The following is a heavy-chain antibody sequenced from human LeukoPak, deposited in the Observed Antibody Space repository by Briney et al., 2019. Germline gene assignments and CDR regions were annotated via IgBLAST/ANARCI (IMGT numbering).Heavy chain of an antibody. CDR3: AVGPLLRSVRAPPKYYYYYYTDV. V-gene: IGHV1-69*05. J-gene: IGHJ6*03. CDR1: GGTFSSYA. CDR2: IIPIFGTA. D-gene: IGHD3-10*01. Sequence: ASVKVSCKASGGTFSSYAISWVRQAPGQGLEWMGGIIPIFGTANYAQKFQGKVTITTDESTSTAYMELSSLRSEDTAVYYCAVGPLLRSVRAPPKYYYYYYTDVWGKGTTVTVSS.